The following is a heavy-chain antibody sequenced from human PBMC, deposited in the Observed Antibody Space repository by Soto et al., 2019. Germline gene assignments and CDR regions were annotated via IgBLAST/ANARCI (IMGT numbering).Heavy chain of an antibody. D-gene: IGHD6-6*01. V-gene: IGHV4-59*01. CDR3: SGLSSSFAFFKY. J-gene: IGHJ4*02. CDR2: IYYSGNT. CDR1: GGSISSYY. Sequence: PSETLSLTCTVSGGSISSYYWSWIRQPPGKGLEWIGFIYYSGNTNYNPSLKSRVTMSVDTSKNQFSLKLSSVTAAATAAYYCSGLSSSFAFFKYWGQGTLVTVSS.